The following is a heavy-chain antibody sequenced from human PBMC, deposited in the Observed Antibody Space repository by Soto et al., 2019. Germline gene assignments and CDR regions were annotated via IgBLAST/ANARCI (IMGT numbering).Heavy chain of an antibody. CDR1: GYSFSSFW. Sequence: RGEPLKISCKVSGYSFSSFWITWVRQMPGKGLEWMGRIDPSDSYANYSPSFQGHVTFSADKSINTAYLQWSSLKASDTAMYYCGRVRVDKAEGWFDPWGQGTLVTVSS. CDR2: IDPSDSYA. J-gene: IGHJ5*02. CDR3: GRVRVDKAEGWFDP. V-gene: IGHV5-10-1*01. D-gene: IGHD5-18*01.